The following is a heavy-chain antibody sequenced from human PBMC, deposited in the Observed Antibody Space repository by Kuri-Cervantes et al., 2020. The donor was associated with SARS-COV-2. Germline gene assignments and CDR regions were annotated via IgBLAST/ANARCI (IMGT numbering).Heavy chain of an antibody. J-gene: IGHJ4*02. CDR1: GFTFSSYS. CDR2: ISSSSSTI. CDR3: ARAPVPAYGDLPYDY. Sequence: GESLKISCAASGFTFSSYSMNWVRQAPGKGLEWVSYISSSSSTIYYADSVKGRFTISRDNAKNSLYLQMNSLRAEDTAVYYCARAPVPAYGDLPYDYWGQGTLVTVSS. V-gene: IGHV3-48*04. D-gene: IGHD4-17*01.